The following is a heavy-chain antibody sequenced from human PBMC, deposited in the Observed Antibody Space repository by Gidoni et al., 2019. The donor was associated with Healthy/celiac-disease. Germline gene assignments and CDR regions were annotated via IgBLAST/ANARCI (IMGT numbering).Heavy chain of an antibody. CDR3: ARRSGGADRQNEVGD. Sequence: VQLLQSAAVVKTPVESLKISCTGSGYSFPSYWMGWVRQMPGTGLEWMGIIYPGDTDTRYSPSVQGQVTIATDKTISTAYLKWSSLKATDTAMYDCARRSGGADRQNEVGDWGQGTLVTVSS. D-gene: IGHD6-6*01. CDR1: GYSFPSYW. CDR2: IYPGDTDT. J-gene: IGHJ4*02. V-gene: IGHV5-51*01.